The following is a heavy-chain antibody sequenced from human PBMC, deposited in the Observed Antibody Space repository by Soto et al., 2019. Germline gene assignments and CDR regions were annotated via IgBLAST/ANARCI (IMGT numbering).Heavy chain of an antibody. CDR2: MSFDGTYK. J-gene: IGHJ4*02. V-gene: IGHV3-30*18. D-gene: IGHD1-20*01. Sequence: QVHLAESGGGVVQPGTSLRLSCIGSGFRFSDYGMHWVRQAPGKGLEWVTMMSFDGTYKYSADSVRGRFIISRDNSNNTLYRQMNSLTPEDTAVYYCTKARRDVEYNSVYDFWGQGTLVTVSS. CDR1: GFRFSDYG. CDR3: TKARRDVEYNSVYDF.